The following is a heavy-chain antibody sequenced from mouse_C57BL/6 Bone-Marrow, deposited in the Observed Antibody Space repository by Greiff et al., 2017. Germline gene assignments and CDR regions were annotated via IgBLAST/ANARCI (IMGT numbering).Heavy chain of an antibody. Sequence: EVQGVESGGGLVKPGGSLKLSCAASGFTFSSYAMSWVRQTPEKRLEWVATISDGGSYTYYPDNVKGRFTISRDNAKNNLYLQMSHLKSEDTAMYYCARDRYNYYFDYWGQGTTLTVSS. J-gene: IGHJ2*01. CDR2: ISDGGSYT. CDR1: GFTFSSYA. CDR3: ARDRYNYYFDY. V-gene: IGHV5-4*01. D-gene: IGHD1-3*01.